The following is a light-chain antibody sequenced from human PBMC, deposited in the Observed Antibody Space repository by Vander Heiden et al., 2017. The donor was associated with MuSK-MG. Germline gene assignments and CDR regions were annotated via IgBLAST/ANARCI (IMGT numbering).Light chain of an antibody. Sequence: DSVMTQSPLSLPVTPGEPASISCRSSQSLLHSNGYNYLDWYLQKPGQSPQLLIYLGSNRASGVPDRFSGSRSGTDFTLKISRVEAEDVGVYYCRQALQTPYTFGQRTKLEI. J-gene: IGKJ2*01. CDR2: LGS. V-gene: IGKV2-28*01. CDR1: QSLLHSNGYNY. CDR3: RQALQTPYT.